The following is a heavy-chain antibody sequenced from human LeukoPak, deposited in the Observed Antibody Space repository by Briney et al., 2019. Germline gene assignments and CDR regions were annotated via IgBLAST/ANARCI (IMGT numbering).Heavy chain of an antibody. CDR3: ATSPDIEASGTLYYLDF. V-gene: IGHV3-23*01. CDR1: GFTGRSVG. CDR2: ISGSGGYT. Sequence: GGSLRLSCAASGFTGRSVGMSGGRHAPEKRPEWVSSISGSGGYTYYADSVQGRFTISRDNSKNTLSLQMNSLRAEDAAIYYCATSPDIEASGTLYYLDFWGQGTLVSVSS. D-gene: IGHD1-14*01. J-gene: IGHJ4*02.